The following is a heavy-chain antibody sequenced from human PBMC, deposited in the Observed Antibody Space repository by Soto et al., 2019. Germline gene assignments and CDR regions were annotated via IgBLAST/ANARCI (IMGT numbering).Heavy chain of an antibody. CDR2: ISGSGGST. D-gene: IGHD5-18*01. V-gene: IGHV3-23*01. J-gene: IGHJ3*02. CDR3: ANLGLGDTAMVRLVRAFDI. CDR1: GFTFSSYA. Sequence: PGGSLRLSCAASGFTFSSYAMSWFRQAPGKGLEWVSAISGSGGSTYYADSVKGRFTISRDNSKNTLYLQMNSLRAEDTAVYYCANLGLGDTAMVRLVRAFDIWGQGTMVTVSS.